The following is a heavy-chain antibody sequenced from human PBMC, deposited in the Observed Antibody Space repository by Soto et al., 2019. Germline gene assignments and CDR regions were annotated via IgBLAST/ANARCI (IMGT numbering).Heavy chain of an antibody. CDR1: GFSFSSTW. CDR3: TTPDPDVIYN. CDR2: IKSKTDGGTI. Sequence: GGSLRLSCAASGFSFSSTWMNWVRQGPGKGLEWVGRIKSKTDGGTIDYAAPVKGRFTISRDDSKNTLYLQMNSLKTEDTAVYYCTTPDPDVIYNWGQGTLVTVSS. D-gene: IGHD3-10*01. V-gene: IGHV3-15*07. J-gene: IGHJ4*02.